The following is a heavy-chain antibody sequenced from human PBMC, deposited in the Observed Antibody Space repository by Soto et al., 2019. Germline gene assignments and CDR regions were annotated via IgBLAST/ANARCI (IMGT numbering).Heavy chain of an antibody. Sequence: GGSLRLSCAASGFRFSDHYMTWIRQAPGKGLEWVSKISGGGTTMYYADSVKGRFTVSRDNAKNSLYLQMNSLRAEDTAVYYCAGDPYDYVSACWGQGILVTVSS. CDR3: AGDPYDYVSAC. D-gene: IGHD3-10*02. V-gene: IGHV3-11*01. CDR2: ISGGGTTM. CDR1: GFRFSDHY. J-gene: IGHJ4*02.